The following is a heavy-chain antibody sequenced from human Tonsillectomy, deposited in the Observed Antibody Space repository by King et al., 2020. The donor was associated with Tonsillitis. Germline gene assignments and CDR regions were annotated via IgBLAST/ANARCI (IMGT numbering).Heavy chain of an antibody. CDR3: ARVFLGESSDWFMDF. Sequence: VQLQQWGAGLLKPSETLSLTCAVYGTSFSGYYWSWIRQPPGKGLEWIGEINPSGSTNYNPSLKSRVTISLDTSKNQFSLNLRSVTAADTAVNYCARVFLGESSDWFMDFWGQGTLVTVSS. J-gene: IGHJ4*02. CDR1: GTSFSGYY. V-gene: IGHV4-34*01. CDR2: INPSGST. D-gene: IGHD6-19*01.